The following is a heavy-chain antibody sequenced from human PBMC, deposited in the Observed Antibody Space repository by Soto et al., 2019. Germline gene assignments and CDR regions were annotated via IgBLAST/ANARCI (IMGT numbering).Heavy chain of an antibody. CDR3: ARGEAVFARSYFDN. Sequence: SETLSLTGVVSGGFISNYYWNWIRQTPGKGPEWIGYIYYTGSTSYNPSLKSRVSMSVDTSKNQFSLRLSSVTAADTAIYYCARGEAVFARSYFDNWGQGTLVTVSS. CDR1: GGFISNYY. CDR2: IYYTGST. V-gene: IGHV4-59*01. J-gene: IGHJ4*02. D-gene: IGHD3-16*01.